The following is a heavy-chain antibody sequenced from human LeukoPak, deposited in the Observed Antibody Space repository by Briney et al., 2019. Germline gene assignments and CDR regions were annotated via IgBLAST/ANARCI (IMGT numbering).Heavy chain of an antibody. V-gene: IGHV3-11*01. Sequence: GGSLRLSCAASAFSFSTYAMSWVRQAPGKGLEWVADIGGSDNIVSYGESVRGRFAISRDFATDSLYLQMDSLRAEDTAVYYCAREAVAGAFDLWGQGTLVTVSS. D-gene: IGHD6-19*01. CDR1: AFSFSTYA. J-gene: IGHJ5*02. CDR3: AREAVAGAFDL. CDR2: IGGSDNIV.